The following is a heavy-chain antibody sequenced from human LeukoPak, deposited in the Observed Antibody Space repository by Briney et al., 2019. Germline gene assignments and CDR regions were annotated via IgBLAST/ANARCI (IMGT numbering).Heavy chain of an antibody. CDR2: IYYSGST. V-gene: IGHV4-30-4*01. J-gene: IGHJ5*02. Sequence: SQTLSLTCTVSGGSISSGDYYWSWIRQPPGKGLEWIGYIYYSGSTYYNPSLKSRVTISVDTSKNQFSLKLSSVTAADTAVYYCARGDYYGDYLRAGWFDPWGQGTLATVSS. D-gene: IGHD4-17*01. CDR3: ARGDYYGDYLRAGWFDP. CDR1: GGSISSGDYY.